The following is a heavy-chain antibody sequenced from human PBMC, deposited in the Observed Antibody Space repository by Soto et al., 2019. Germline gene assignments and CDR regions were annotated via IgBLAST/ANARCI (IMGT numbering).Heavy chain of an antibody. D-gene: IGHD6-19*01. CDR3: AKARDQQWVRLPFDY. J-gene: IGHJ4*02. V-gene: IGHV3-23*01. CDR2: FSATSENT. Sequence: EVQLLESGGGLVQPGGSLRLSCVGSGFFFSSYTMTWVRQAPGKGLEWVSSFSATSENTYYADSVRGRFTISRDNPKNTHFLQMNSLTAEDTAMYYCAKARDQQWVRLPFDYWGQGILVIVSS. CDR1: GFFFSSYT.